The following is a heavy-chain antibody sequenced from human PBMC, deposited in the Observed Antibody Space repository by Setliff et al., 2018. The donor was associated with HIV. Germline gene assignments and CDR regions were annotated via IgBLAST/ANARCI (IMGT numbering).Heavy chain of an antibody. D-gene: IGHD3-16*02. CDR3: VRGGQYYRSTYYYYYTDV. CDR1: GGTFSSYG. Sequence: VASVKVSCKASGGTFSSYGISWVRQAPGQGLEWMGGITPISGTANYAQKFQGRVTIVADEFTSTAYMELSSLRSEDTAVYYCVRGGQYYRSTYYYYYTDVWGKGTTVTVSS. J-gene: IGHJ6*03. V-gene: IGHV1-69*13. CDR2: ITPISGTA.